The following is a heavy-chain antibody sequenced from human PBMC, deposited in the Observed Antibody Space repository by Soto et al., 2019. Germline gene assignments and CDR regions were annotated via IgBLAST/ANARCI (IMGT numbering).Heavy chain of an antibody. V-gene: IGHV4-31*03. J-gene: IGHJ4*02. D-gene: IGHD1-26*01. CDR1: GGSISSGGYY. Sequence: QVQLQESGPGLVQPSQTLSLTCTVSGGSISSGGYYWSWIRQHPGKGLEWVEYMYYTETSYYSPSLRSRVTISLDTSKNQFSLKLTSVTAADTAVYYCASGVVGTTTYFDYWGQGTLVTVSS. CDR2: MYYTETS. CDR3: ASGVVGTTTYFDY.